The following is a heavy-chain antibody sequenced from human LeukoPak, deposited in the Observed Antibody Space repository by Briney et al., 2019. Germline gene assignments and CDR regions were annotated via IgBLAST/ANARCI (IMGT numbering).Heavy chain of an antibody. CDR3: ARGDYNWNYGSFDY. Sequence: PGESLKIPCAPSGFPFSNYSMSWVRPAPGKGLEGVAKIKQDGSEKYYVGSVKGRFTISRDNAKNSLYLQMDHLRPEDTALYFCARGDYNWNYGSFDYWGQGTLVTVS. CDR2: IKQDGSEK. V-gene: IGHV3-7*01. D-gene: IGHD1-7*01. CDR1: GFPFSNYS. J-gene: IGHJ4*02.